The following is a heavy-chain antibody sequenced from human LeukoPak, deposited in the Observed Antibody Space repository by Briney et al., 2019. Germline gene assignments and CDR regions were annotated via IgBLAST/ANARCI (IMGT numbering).Heavy chain of an antibody. D-gene: IGHD3-3*01. V-gene: IGHV1-69*05. CDR3: ARVGGKLGSVLRFLAWPPGYMDV. CDR2: IIPIFGTA. Sequence: SVKVSCKASGGTFSSYAISWVRQAPGQGLEWMGGIIPIFGTANYAQKFQGRVTITTDESTSTAYMELSSLRSEDTAVYYCARVGGKLGSVLRFLAWPPGYMDVWGKGTTVTVSS. J-gene: IGHJ6*03. CDR1: GGTFSSYA.